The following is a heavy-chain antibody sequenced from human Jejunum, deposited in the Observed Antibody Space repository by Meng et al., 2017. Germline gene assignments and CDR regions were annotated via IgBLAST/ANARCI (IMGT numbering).Heavy chain of an antibody. D-gene: IGHD1-26*01. CDR2: IYPSDSET. Sequence: GESLKISCQGSGYRFTSNWIGWVRQMPGKGLEWMGIIYPSDSETRYSPSFQGHVTISADKSISTAYLQWSSLKASDTAMYYCARLYSGSYADHFDYWGQGTLVTVSS. CDR1: GYRFTSNW. CDR3: ARLYSGSYADHFDY. J-gene: IGHJ4*02. V-gene: IGHV5-51*01.